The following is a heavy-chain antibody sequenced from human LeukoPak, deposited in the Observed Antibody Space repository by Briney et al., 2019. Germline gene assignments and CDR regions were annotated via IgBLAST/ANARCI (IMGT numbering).Heavy chain of an antibody. CDR1: GFTVSSNY. Sequence: PGGSLRLSCAASGFTVSSNYMSWVRQAPGKGLEWVSVIYGGGSTYYADSVKGRFTISRDNSKNTVYLQMNSLRAEATAVYYCARDLDTAMVGTFDYWGQGTLVTVSS. V-gene: IGHV3-53*01. CDR2: IYGGGST. J-gene: IGHJ4*02. D-gene: IGHD5-18*01. CDR3: ARDLDTAMVGTFDY.